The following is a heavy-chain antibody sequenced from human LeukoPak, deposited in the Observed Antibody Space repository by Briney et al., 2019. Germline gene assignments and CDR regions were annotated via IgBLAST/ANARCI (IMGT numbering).Heavy chain of an antibody. CDR1: GFTFSSYE. J-gene: IGHJ4*02. V-gene: IGHV3-48*03. CDR2: ISSGGSTI. Sequence: GGSLRLSCAASGFTFSSYEMNWVRQAPGKGLEWVSYISSGGSTIYYADSVKGRFTISRDNAKNSPYLQMNSLRAEDTAVYYCARENPTGRFDYWGQGTLVTVSS. CDR3: ARENPTGRFDY. D-gene: IGHD1-1*01.